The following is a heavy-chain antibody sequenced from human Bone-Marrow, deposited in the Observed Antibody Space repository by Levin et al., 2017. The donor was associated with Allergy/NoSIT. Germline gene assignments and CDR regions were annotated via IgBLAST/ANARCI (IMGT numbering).Heavy chain of an antibody. D-gene: IGHD1-1*01. J-gene: IGHJ3*02. CDR2: IYYSGST. CDR3: ARLGSDDDAFDI. Sequence: SETLSLTCTVSGGSISSYYWSWIRQPPGKGLEWIGYIYYSGSTNYNPSLKSRVTISVDTSKNQFSLKLSSVTAADTAVYYCARLGSDDDAFDIWGQGTMVTVSS. CDR1: GGSISSYY. V-gene: IGHV4-59*08.